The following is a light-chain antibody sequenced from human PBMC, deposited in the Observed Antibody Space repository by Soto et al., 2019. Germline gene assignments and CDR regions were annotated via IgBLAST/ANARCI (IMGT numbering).Light chain of an antibody. CDR3: CSYAGSNTAI. J-gene: IGLJ2*01. Sequence: QSALTQPRSVSGSPGQSVTISCTGTSSDVGGHNFVSWYQQHPGIAPKLMIYDVNKRPSGVPDRFSGSKSGNTASLTISGLHAEDEADYYCCSYAGSNTAIFGGWTKLTVL. CDR1: SSDVGGHNF. V-gene: IGLV2-11*01. CDR2: DVN.